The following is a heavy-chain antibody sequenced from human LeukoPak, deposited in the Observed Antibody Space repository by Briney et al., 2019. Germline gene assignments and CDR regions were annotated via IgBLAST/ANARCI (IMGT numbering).Heavy chain of an antibody. CDR2: MNPKSGGT. V-gene: IGHV1-2*02. D-gene: IGHD1-26*01. CDR3: ARSQFRTTNSGAWRFQP. CDR1: GYTFTGYY. J-gene: IGHJ1*01. Sequence: GASVKVSCKASGYTFTGYYVHWVRQAPGQGLEWMGWMNPKSGGTNYAQKFEARVTMNRDTSISQAYMELSRLRPDDTAIYYCARSQFRTTNSGAWRFQPWGQGTLVTVSS.